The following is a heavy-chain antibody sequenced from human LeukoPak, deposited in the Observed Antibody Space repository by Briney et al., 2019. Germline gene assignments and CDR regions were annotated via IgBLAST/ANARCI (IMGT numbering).Heavy chain of an antibody. CDR2: INPSGGSS. CDR1: GYTFTIKY. Sequence: VASVKVSCKASGYTFTIKYIHWVRQAPGQGLEWMGIINPSGGSSRNAQKFQGRITMTRDMSTNTVYMELSSLTSEDTAVYYCARDSGGVGANLDYWGQGTLVSVSS. CDR3: ARDSGGVGANLDY. J-gene: IGHJ4*02. D-gene: IGHD1-26*01. V-gene: IGHV1-46*01.